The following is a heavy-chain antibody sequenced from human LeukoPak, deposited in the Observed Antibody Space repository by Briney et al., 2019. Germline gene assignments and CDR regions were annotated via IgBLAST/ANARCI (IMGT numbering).Heavy chain of an antibody. Sequence: GGSLRLSCAASGFTVSSNYMSWVRQAPGKGRGGVSVIYSGGSTYYADSVKGRFTISRDNSKNTLYLQMNSLRAEDTAVYYCARSWFGESILFDYWGQGALVTVSS. V-gene: IGHV3-66*01. J-gene: IGHJ4*02. CDR1: GFTVSSNY. CDR3: ARSWFGESILFDY. CDR2: IYSGGST. D-gene: IGHD3-10*01.